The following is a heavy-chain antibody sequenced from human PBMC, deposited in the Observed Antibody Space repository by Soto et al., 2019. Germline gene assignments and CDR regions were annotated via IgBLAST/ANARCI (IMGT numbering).Heavy chain of an antibody. J-gene: IGHJ4*02. CDR2: IDWDDDK. D-gene: IGHD2-15*01. CDR1: GFSLSTSGMR. CDR3: ARSRGGSRHLDY. V-gene: IGHV2-70*04. Sequence: GRTLVNPTHTLTLTCTFSGFSLSTSGMRVSWIRQPPGKALEWLARIDWDDDKFYSTSLKTRLTISKDTSKNQVVLTMTNMDPVDTATYYCARSRGGSRHLDYWGQGTLVTVSS.